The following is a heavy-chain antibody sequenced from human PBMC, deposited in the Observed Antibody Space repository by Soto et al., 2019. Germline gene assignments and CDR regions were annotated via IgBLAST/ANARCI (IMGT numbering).Heavy chain of an antibody. CDR3: TTVLRYLNSKLLDY. Sequence: EVQLVESGGGLVKPWVSLRLSCAASGFTFSNAWMSWVRQAPGKWLEWVGRIKSKTDGGTTDYAAPVKGKFTISRHASKDTLYLQMNSLRTEDTAVYYCTTVLRYLNSKLLDYWGQGTLVTVS. D-gene: IGHD3-22*01. V-gene: IGHV3-15*01. CDR2: IKSKTDGGTT. J-gene: IGHJ4*02. CDR1: GFTFSNAW.